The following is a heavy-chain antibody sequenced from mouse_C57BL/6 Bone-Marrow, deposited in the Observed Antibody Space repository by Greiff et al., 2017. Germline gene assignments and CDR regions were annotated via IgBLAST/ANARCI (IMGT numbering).Heavy chain of an antibody. D-gene: IGHD2-4*01. V-gene: IGHV1-76*01. CDR1: GYTFTDYY. CDR2: IYPGSGNT. Sequence: VQLQQSGAELVRPGASVKLSCKASGYTFTDYYINWVKQRPGQGLEWIARIYPGSGNTYYNEKFKGKATLTAEKSSSTAYMQLSSLTSEDSAVXFCASYDYDPFYAMDYWGQGTSVTVSS. CDR3: ASYDYDPFYAMDY. J-gene: IGHJ4*01.